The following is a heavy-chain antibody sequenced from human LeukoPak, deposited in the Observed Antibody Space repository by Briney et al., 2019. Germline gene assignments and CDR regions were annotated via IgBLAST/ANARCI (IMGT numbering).Heavy chain of an antibody. J-gene: IGHJ4*02. V-gene: IGHV3-23*01. Sequence: PGGSLRLSCAASGFTFSSYAMSWVRQAPGKGLEWVSAISGSGGSTYYADSVKGRFTISRDNAKNSLYLEMNSLRVEDTAVYYCATSGYRGYGIDNWGQGTLVAVSS. D-gene: IGHD5-12*01. CDR3: ATSGYRGYGIDN. CDR2: ISGSGGST. CDR1: GFTFSSYA.